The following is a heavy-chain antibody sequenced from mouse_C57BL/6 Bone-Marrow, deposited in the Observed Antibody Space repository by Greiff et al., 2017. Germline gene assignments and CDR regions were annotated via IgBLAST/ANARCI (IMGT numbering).Heavy chain of an antibody. CDR2: ISDGGSYT. CDR3: AREGITTVVATSYYFDY. V-gene: IGHV5-4*01. D-gene: IGHD1-1*01. J-gene: IGHJ2*01. Sequence: EVKVVESGGGLVKPGGSLKLSCAASGFTFSSYAMSWVRQTPEKRLEWVATISDGGSYTYYPDNVKGRFTISRDNAKNNLYLQMSHLKSEDTAMYYCAREGITTVVATSYYFDYWGQGTTLTVSS. CDR1: GFTFSSYA.